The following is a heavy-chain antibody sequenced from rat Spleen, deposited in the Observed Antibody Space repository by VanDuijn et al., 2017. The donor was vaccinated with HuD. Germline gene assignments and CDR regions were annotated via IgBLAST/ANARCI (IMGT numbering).Heavy chain of an antibody. J-gene: IGHJ2*01. CDR1: GFTFRNYG. D-gene: IGHD2-2*01. CDR2: ITTGGDNT. CDR3: ARAGYLRDWYFDY. Sequence: EVQLVESDGGLVQPGRSLKLSCAASGFTFRNYGMTWVRQTPTTGLEWVASITTGGDNTYYRDSVKGRFTISRDNAKSTLSLQMDSLRSEDTATYYCARAGYLRDWYFDYWGQGVMVTVSS. V-gene: IGHV5S13*01.